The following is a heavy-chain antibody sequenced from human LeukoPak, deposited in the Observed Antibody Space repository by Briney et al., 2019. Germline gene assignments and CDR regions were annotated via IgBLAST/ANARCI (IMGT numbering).Heavy chain of an antibody. Sequence: GGSLRLSCAASGFTFSSYAMSWVRQAPGKGLEWVAVISYDGSNKYYADSVKGRFTISRDNSKNTLYLQMNSLRAEDTAVYYCAKTLAAAGTYFDYWGQGTLVTVSS. D-gene: IGHD6-13*01. V-gene: IGHV3-30*18. CDR2: ISYDGSNK. CDR3: AKTLAAAGTYFDY. CDR1: GFTFSSYA. J-gene: IGHJ4*02.